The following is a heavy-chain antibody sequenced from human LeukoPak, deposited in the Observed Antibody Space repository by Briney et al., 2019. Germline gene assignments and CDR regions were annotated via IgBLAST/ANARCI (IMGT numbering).Heavy chain of an antibody. Sequence: SETLSLTCTVSGGSISSYYWSWIRQPAGKGLDWIGRIYTSGSTNYNPSLKSRVTMSVDTSKNQFSLKLSSVTAADTAVYYCARMISSGSYLAWFDPWGQGILVTVSS. CDR2: IYTSGST. D-gene: IGHD1-26*01. CDR1: GGSISSYY. J-gene: IGHJ5*02. V-gene: IGHV4-4*07. CDR3: ARMISSGSYLAWFDP.